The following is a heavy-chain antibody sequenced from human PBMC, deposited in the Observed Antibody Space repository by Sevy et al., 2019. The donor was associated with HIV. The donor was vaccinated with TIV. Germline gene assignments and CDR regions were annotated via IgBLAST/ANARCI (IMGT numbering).Heavy chain of an antibody. CDR1: GGSISSISNY. Sequence: SETLSLTCGVSGGSISSISNYWGWIRQPPGRELEWIGSLYYEGTTYYNPSLQSRVGISGNTSKDLFSLDLTSVTAADTAVYYWASLNPFYHYMDVWGKGTTVTVSS. V-gene: IGHV4-39*01. CDR3: ASLNPFYHYMDV. CDR2: LYYEGTT. J-gene: IGHJ6*03.